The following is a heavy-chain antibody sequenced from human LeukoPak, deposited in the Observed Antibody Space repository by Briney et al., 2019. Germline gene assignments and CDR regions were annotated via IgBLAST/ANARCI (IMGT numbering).Heavy chain of an antibody. CDR1: GFTFSTYA. J-gene: IGHJ6*02. D-gene: IGHD3-3*01. CDR2: FSGSGAGS. Sequence: PGGSLRLSCAASGFTFSTYAIYWVRQAPGKGLEWVSGFSGSGAGSYYSDSVKGRFTISRDNSRNTLYLQMNSLRADDTAVYYCAKGGWSEYWYYYGMDVWGQGTTVTVSS. CDR3: AKGGWSEYWYYYGMDV. V-gene: IGHV3-23*01.